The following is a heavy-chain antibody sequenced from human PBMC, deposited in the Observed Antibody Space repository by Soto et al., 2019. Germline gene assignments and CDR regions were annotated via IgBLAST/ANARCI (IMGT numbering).Heavy chain of an antibody. CDR1: GGSISSSSYY. CDR3: ARHRITMIGGDYFDY. D-gene: IGHD3-22*01. CDR2: IYYSGST. J-gene: IGHJ4*02. Sequence: QLQLQESGPGLVKPSETLSLTCTVSGGSISSSSYYWGWIRQPPGKGLEWIGSIYYSGSTYYNPSLKSRVTISVDTSKNQFSLKLSSVTAADTAVYYCARHRITMIGGDYFDYWGQGTLVTVSS. V-gene: IGHV4-39*01.